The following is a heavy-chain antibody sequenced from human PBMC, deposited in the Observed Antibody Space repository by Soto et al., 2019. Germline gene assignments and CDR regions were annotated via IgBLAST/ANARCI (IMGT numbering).Heavy chain of an antibody. Sequence: PSETLSLTCTVSGYSISNGYHWAWIRQPPGKGLEWIGSIYHSGTTFYNPSLKNQVIISVDTSNNQFSLQLTSVTAADTAIYYCAKENCLHGGCYSFDYWGQGTPVTVSS. CDR2: IYHSGTT. V-gene: IGHV4-38-2*02. CDR3: AKENCLHGGCYSFDY. J-gene: IGHJ4*02. CDR1: GYSISNGYH. D-gene: IGHD2-15*01.